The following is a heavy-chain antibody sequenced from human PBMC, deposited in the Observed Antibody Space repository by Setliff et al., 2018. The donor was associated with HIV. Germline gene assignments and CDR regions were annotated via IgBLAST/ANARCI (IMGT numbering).Heavy chain of an antibody. CDR3: ARAHIGIAARWSGWFDP. J-gene: IGHJ5*02. D-gene: IGHD6-6*01. V-gene: IGHV4-59*11. CDR1: GASISNHY. CDR2: IYYTGST. Sequence: SETLSLTCGVSGASISNHYWSWVRQSPGKGLEWIGYIYYTGSTNYNPSLKSRIAILLDTSKNQFSLKLNSVTAADTAVYYCARAHIGIAARWSGWFDPWGQGTLVTVSS.